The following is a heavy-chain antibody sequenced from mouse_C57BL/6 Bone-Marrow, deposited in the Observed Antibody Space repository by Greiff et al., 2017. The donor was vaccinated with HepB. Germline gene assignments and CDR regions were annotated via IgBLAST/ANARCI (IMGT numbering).Heavy chain of an antibody. D-gene: IGHD1-1*01. V-gene: IGHV1-7*01. CDR1: GYTFTSYW. J-gene: IGHJ4*01. CDR3: ARNYYGSSYDAMDY. Sequence: VQGVESGAELAKPGASVKLSCKASGYTFTSYWMHWVKQRPGQGLEWIGYINPSSGYTKYNQKFKDKATLTADKSSSTAYMQLSSLTSEDSAVYYCARNYYGSSYDAMDYWGQGTSVTVSS. CDR2: INPSSGYT.